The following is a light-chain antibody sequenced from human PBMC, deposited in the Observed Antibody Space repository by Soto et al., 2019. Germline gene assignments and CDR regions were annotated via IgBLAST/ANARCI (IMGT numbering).Light chain of an antibody. CDR2: GAS. J-gene: IGKJ2*01. CDR1: QSVSSSY. Sequence: EIVLTQSPGTLSLSPGERATLSCRASQSVSSSYLAWYQQKPGQAPRLLIYGASSRATGIPDRFSGSGSGTDLDLTISRLEPEDFAVYYCQQYGSSRTVGQGTKLEIK. V-gene: IGKV3-20*01. CDR3: QQYGSSRT.